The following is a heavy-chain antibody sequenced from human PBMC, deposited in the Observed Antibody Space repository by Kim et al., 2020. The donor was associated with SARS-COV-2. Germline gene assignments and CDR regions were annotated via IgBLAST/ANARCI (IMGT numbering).Heavy chain of an antibody. D-gene: IGHD6-19*01. CDR3: AKDMRAVAAHDAFDI. CDR2: ISWNSGSI. Sequence: GGSLRLSCAASGFTFDDYAMHWVRQAPGKGLEWVSGISWNSGSIGYADSVKGRFTISRDNAKNSLYLQMNSLRAEDTALYYCAKDMRAVAAHDAFDIWGQGTMVTVSS. CDR1: GFTFDDYA. J-gene: IGHJ3*02. V-gene: IGHV3-9*01.